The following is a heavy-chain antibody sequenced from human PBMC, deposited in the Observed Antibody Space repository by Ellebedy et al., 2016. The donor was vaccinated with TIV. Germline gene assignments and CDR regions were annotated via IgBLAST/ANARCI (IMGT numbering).Heavy chain of an antibody. J-gene: IGHJ4*02. CDR1: GGSISSSSYY. Sequence: MPSETLSLTCTVSGGSISSSSYYWGWIRQPPGKGLEWIWYIYYSGSTYYNPSLKSRVTISRDTSKNQFSLNLSSVTAADTAVYYCARGDSSSSRVYYWGQGTLVIVSS. D-gene: IGHD6-6*01. V-gene: IGHV4-30-4*01. CDR3: ARGDSSSSRVYY. CDR2: IYYSGST.